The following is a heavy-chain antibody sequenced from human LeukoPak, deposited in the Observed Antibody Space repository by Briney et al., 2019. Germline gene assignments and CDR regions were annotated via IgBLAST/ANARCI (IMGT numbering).Heavy chain of an antibody. D-gene: IGHD1-26*01. CDR3: ARDIGATNWFDP. J-gene: IGHJ5*02. V-gene: IGHV3-74*01. CDR2: INSDGRST. Sequence: GGYLRLSCAASGFTFSSYWMHWVRQAPGKGLVWVSRINSDGRSTSYADSVKGRFTISRDNAKNTLYLQMNSLRAEDTAVYYCARDIGATNWFDPWGQGTLVTVSS. CDR1: GFTFSSYW.